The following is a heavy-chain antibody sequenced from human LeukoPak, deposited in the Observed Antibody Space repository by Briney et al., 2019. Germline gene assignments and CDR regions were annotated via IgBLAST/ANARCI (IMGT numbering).Heavy chain of an antibody. V-gene: IGHV3-53*01. Sequence: GGSLRLSCAASGFTFSSSAMSWVRQAPGKGLEWVSIIYNDGSTYYADSMKGRFTISRDNSKNTLYLQVNSLRAEDTAMYYCARNILFVFDIWGQGTMVTVSS. CDR1: GFTFSSSA. CDR3: ARNILFVFDI. D-gene: IGHD3-3*01. J-gene: IGHJ3*02. CDR2: IYNDGST.